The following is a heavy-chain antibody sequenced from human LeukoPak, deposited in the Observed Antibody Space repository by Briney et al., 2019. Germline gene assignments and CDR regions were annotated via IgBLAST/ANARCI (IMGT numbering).Heavy chain of an antibody. V-gene: IGHV4-59*08. D-gene: IGHD6-19*01. CDR2: IYYSGST. CDR1: GGSISSYY. Sequence: SGTLSLTCTVPGGSISSYYWSWIRQPPGKGLEWIGYIYYSGSTNYNPSLKSRVTISVDTSKNQFSLKLSSVTAADTAVYYCARGSSGWPFDYWGQGTLVTVSS. J-gene: IGHJ4*02. CDR3: ARGSSGWPFDY.